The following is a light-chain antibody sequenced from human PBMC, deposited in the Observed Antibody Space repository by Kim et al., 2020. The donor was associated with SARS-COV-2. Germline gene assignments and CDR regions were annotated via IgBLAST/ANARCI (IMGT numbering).Light chain of an antibody. CDR2: RDD. CDR3: STWDDSLSVVL. Sequence: GQKFLPYGSGSASKSGSNFVYCYRQHPGTAPNLLVYRDDQRPSGVPDRFSVSKSGTSASLAISGLRSEDEADYYCSTWDDSLSVVLFGGGTKVTVL. V-gene: IGLV1-47*01. J-gene: IGLJ2*01. CDR1: ASKSGSNF.